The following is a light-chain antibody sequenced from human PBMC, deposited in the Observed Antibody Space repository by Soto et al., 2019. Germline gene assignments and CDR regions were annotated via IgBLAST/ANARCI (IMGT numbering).Light chain of an antibody. Sequence: QSVLTQPPSVSAAPGQRVTISCSGSNYNIGKYYVSWYQQVPGAAPKLLIYDNDKRPSGIPDRFSGSKSGTSASLDIRGLQTGDEADYYCGTWDNSLSGGWVFGGGTKLTVL. CDR1: NYNIGKYY. V-gene: IGLV1-51*01. J-gene: IGLJ3*02. CDR2: DND. CDR3: GTWDNSLSGGWV.